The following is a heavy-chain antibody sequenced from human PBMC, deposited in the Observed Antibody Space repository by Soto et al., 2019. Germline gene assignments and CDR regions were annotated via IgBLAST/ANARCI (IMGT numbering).Heavy chain of an antibody. D-gene: IGHD5-12*01. CDR2: ISSDVNYK. V-gene: IGHV3-30-3*01. J-gene: IGHJ4*02. Sequence: QVQLVESGGGVVQPGRSLRLSCAASGFTFSSYALHWVRQAPGKGLDWVAVISSDVNYKYYADSVKGRFTISRDNSKNTLYLQMNSLRAEDTAVYYCARQKKRGAWLFDFWGQGTLVTVSS. CDR1: GFTFSSYA. CDR3: ARQKKRGAWLFDF.